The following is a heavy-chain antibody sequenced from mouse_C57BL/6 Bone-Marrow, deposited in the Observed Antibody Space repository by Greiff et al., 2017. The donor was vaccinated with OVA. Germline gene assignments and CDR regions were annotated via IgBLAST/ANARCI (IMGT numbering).Heavy chain of an antibody. Sequence: QVQLQQSGAELARPGASVKLSCKASGYTFTSYGISWVKQRTGQGLEWIGEIYPRSGNTYYNEKFKGKATLTADKSSSTAYMELRSLTSEDSAVYFCARRHYYGSGGYAMDYWGQGTSVTVSS. J-gene: IGHJ4*01. CDR3: ARRHYYGSGGYAMDY. V-gene: IGHV1-81*01. CDR2: IYPRSGNT. CDR1: GYTFTSYG. D-gene: IGHD1-1*01.